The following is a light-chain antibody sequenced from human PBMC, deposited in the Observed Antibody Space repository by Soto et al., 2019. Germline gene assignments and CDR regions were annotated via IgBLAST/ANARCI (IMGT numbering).Light chain of an antibody. CDR2: EVS. CDR3: SSYTSSSTLVG. J-gene: IGLJ2*01. V-gene: IGLV2-14*01. CDR1: SSDVGGYNY. Sequence: QSALTQPASVSGSPGQSITISCTGTSSDVGGYNYVSWYQQHPGKAPKLMIYEVSNRPSGVSNRFSGSKSGNTASLTISGLQAEDEADYYCSSYTSSSTLVGFGGGTQLTGL.